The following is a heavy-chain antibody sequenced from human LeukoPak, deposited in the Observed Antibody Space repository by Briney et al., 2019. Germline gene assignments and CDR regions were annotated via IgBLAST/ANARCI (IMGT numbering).Heavy chain of an antibody. D-gene: IGHD2-2*01. J-gene: IGHJ3*02. V-gene: IGHV4-34*01. CDR1: GGSFSGYY. CDR2: INHSGST. CDR3: ASLGYCSSTSCYEPGRVLFDI. Sequence: ETLSLTCAVYGGSFSGYYWSWIRQPPGRGLEWIGEINHSGSTNYNPSLKSRVTISVDTSKNQFSLKLSSVTAADTAVYYCASLGYCSSTSCYEPGRVLFDIWGQGTMVTASS.